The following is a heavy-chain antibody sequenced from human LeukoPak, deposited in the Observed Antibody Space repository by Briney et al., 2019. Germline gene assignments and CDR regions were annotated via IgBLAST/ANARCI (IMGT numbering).Heavy chain of an antibody. V-gene: IGHV1-2*02. CDR3: ARDTEQWLVQGHAFDI. CDR2: INPNSGST. Sequence: ASVKVSCKASGYTFTGYYMHWVRQAPGQGLEWMGWINPNSGSTNYAQKFQGRVTMTRDTSISTAYMELSRLRSDDTAVYYCARDTEQWLVQGHAFDIWGQGTMVTVSS. CDR1: GYTFTGYY. J-gene: IGHJ3*02. D-gene: IGHD6-19*01.